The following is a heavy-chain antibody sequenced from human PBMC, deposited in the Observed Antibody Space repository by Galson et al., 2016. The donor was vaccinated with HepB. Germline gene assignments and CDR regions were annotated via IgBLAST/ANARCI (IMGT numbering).Heavy chain of an antibody. CDR2: INTGNGTT. Sequence: SVKVSCKASGYTFTTYAMHWVRQVPGQRLEWMGLINTGNGTTKYSQNFQGRVTITRDTSASTAYMELSSLGSEDSAVYYCARGITVEPSANWFDPWGQGSLVTVSS. CDR3: ARGITVEPSANWFDP. D-gene: IGHD4-11*01. J-gene: IGHJ5*02. V-gene: IGHV1-3*04. CDR1: GYTFTTYA.